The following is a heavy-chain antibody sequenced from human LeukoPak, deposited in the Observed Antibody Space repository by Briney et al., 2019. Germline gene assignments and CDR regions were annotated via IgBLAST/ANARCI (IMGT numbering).Heavy chain of an antibody. J-gene: IGHJ2*01. CDR3: AREATQDWYFDL. CDR1: GFTFSSYG. CDR2: ISLSGGST. Sequence: GGSLRLSCAASGFTFSSYGMSWVRQAPGKGLEWVSTISLSGGSTYYADSVKGRFTISRDNAKNSLYLQMNSLRAEDTAVYYCAREATQDWYFDLWGRGTLVTVSS. V-gene: IGHV3-23*01.